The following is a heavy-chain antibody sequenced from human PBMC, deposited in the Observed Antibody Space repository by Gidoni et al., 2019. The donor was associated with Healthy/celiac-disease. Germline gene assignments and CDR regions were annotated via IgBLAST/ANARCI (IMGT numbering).Heavy chain of an antibody. CDR3: AKDSRLGGGSPNYFDY. V-gene: IGHV3-9*01. Sequence: EVQLVESGGGLVQPGRSLRLSCAAPGFTFDDYAMHWVRQAPGKGLEWVSGISWNSGSIGYADSVKGRFTISRDNAKNSLYLQMNSLRAEDTALYYCAKDSRLGGGSPNYFDYWGQGTLVTVSS. J-gene: IGHJ4*02. CDR1: GFTFDDYA. D-gene: IGHD2-15*01. CDR2: ISWNSGSI.